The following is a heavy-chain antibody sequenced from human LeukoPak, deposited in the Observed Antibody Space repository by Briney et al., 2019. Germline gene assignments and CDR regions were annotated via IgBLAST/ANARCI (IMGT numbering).Heavy chain of an antibody. V-gene: IGHV3-48*01. Sequence: GGSLRLSCAASGFTFSSYSMNWVRQAPGKGLEWVSYISSNSSTIYYADSVKGRFTISRDNAKNSLYLQMNSLRAEDTAVYYCAYQGEFRAFDYWGQGTLVTVSS. CDR3: AYQGEFRAFDY. J-gene: IGHJ4*02. CDR2: ISSNSSTI. D-gene: IGHD3-10*01. CDR1: GFTFSSYS.